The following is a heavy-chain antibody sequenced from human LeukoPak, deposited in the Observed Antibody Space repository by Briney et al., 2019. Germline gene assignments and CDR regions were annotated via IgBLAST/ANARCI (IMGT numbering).Heavy chain of an antibody. J-gene: IGHJ4*02. Sequence: GGSLRLSCAASGFTFSSYAMSWVRQAPGKGLEWVSAISGSGGSTYYADSVKGRFTISRDNSKNTLYLQMNSLRAEDTAVYYCAKVVTYYYDSSGPGRDWGQGTLVTVSS. D-gene: IGHD3-22*01. CDR3: AKVVTYYYDSSGPGRD. CDR2: ISGSGGST. V-gene: IGHV3-23*01. CDR1: GFTFSSYA.